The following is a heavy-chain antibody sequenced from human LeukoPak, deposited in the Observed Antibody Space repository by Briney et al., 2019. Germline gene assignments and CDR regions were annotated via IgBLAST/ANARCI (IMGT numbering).Heavy chain of an antibody. V-gene: IGHV5-51*01. D-gene: IGHD5-12*01. CDR2: IYTGDSDT. J-gene: IGHJ4*02. CDR1: GYSFTNYW. Sequence: GEYLKISCKGSGYSFTNYWIGWVRQMPGKGLEWMGIIYTGDSDTRYSASFQGQDTISANKSIHTAYLQWNSLKASDTAMYYCARRRYSDYEPFDYWGQGTLVTVSS. CDR3: ARRRYSDYEPFDY.